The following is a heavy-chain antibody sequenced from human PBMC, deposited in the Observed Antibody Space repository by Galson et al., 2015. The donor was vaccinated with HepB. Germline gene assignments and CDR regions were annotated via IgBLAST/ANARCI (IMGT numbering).Heavy chain of an antibody. Sequence: SLRLSCAASGFTFSRFTMNWVRHVPGKGLEWVSSISWGSNYIYYADSVKGRFTISRDNAKNSLFLQVSSLRVEDTAVYYCARQVGCTSGSYDYWGQGTLVTVSS. J-gene: IGHJ4*02. CDR1: GFTFSRFT. D-gene: IGHD1-26*01. V-gene: IGHV3-21*01. CDR3: ARQVGCTSGSYDY. CDR2: ISWGSNYI.